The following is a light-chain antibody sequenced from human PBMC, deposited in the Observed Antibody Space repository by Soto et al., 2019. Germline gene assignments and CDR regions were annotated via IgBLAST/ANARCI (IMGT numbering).Light chain of an antibody. J-gene: IGKJ3*01. CDR2: DAS. V-gene: IGKV3-11*01. CDR1: QSVSRD. Sequence: DIVLTQSPVTLSLSPGERATLSCRASQSVSRDFAWYQQKPGQAPRLLIYDASNRATGIPARFSGSGSGTDFTLTINSLQPEDFAVYYCQHRHNFGPGTKVDFK. CDR3: QHRHN.